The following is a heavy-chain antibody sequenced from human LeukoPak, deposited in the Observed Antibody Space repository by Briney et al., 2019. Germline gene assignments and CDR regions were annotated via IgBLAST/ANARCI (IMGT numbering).Heavy chain of an antibody. J-gene: IGHJ4*02. CDR3: ARAGIVARRGGVFDY. CDR1: GDSISNKIYY. CDR2: IYYTGGT. D-gene: IGHD6-6*01. V-gene: IGHV4-39*01. Sequence: SETLSLTCSVSGDSISNKIYYWGWIRQPPGTGLEWIGSIYYTGGTYYSPSLRSRVTLSVDTSKNQFSLRLSSVTAADTAVYYCARAGIVARRGGVFDYWGQGTLVTVPS.